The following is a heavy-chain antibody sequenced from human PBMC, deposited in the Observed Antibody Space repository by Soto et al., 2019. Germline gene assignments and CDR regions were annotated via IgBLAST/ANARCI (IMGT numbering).Heavy chain of an antibody. CDR3: ARGGGDTIVVVPAAMLGY. Sequence: QVQLVQSGAEVKKPGASVKVSCKASGYTFTSYDINWVRQATGQGLEWMGWMNPNSGNTGYAQKFQGRVTMNRNTSISTAYVGLSSLKSEDNAVYYCARGGGDTIVVVPAAMLGYWGQGTLVTVSS. CDR2: MNPNSGNT. V-gene: IGHV1-8*01. J-gene: IGHJ4*02. D-gene: IGHD2-2*01. CDR1: GYTFTSYD.